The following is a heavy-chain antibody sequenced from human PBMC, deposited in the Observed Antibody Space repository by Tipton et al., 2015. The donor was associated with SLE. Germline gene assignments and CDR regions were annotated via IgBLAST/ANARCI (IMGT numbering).Heavy chain of an antibody. D-gene: IGHD7-27*01. CDR1: GFTFSSYE. V-gene: IGHV3-48*03. Sequence: SLRLSCAASGFTFSSYEMNWVRQAPGKGLEWVSYISSSGSTIYYADSVKGRFTISRDNAKNSLYLQMNGLRAEDTAVYYCARVLNWGSGDAFDIWGQGTVVTVSS. CDR2: ISSSGSTI. CDR3: ARVLNWGSGDAFDI. J-gene: IGHJ3*02.